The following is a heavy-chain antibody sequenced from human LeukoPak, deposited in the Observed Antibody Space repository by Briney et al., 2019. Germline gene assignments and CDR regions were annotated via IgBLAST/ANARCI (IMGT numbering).Heavy chain of an antibody. CDR3: AREVSIIRSSSSYSGGFVY. Sequence: SETLSLTCTVSGGSISSHYWSWIRQPPGKGLEWIGYIYYSGSTNYNPSLKSRVTISVDTSKNQFSLKLSSVTAADTAVYYCAREVSIIRSSSSYSGGFVYWGQGTLVTVSS. CDR1: GGSISSHY. CDR2: IYYSGST. V-gene: IGHV4-59*11. D-gene: IGHD6-6*01. J-gene: IGHJ4*02.